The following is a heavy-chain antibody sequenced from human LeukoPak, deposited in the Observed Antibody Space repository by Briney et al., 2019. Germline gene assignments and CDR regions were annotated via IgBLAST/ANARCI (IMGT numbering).Heavy chain of an antibody. D-gene: IGHD5-12*01. CDR3: ATGRGYGPDIY. V-gene: IGHV1-69*04. CDR2: IIPILGIA. CDR1: GGTFSSYA. J-gene: IGHJ4*02. Sequence: ASVKVSCKASGGTFSSYAISWVRQAPGQGLEWMGRIIPILGIANYAQKFQGRVTITADKSTSTAYMELSSLRSEDTAVYYCATGRGYGPDIYWGQGTLVTVSS.